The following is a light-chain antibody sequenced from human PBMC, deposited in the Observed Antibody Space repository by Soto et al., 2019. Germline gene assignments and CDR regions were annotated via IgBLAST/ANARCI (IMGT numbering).Light chain of an antibody. Sequence: DIQMTQSPSSLSASVGDRVTITCRASQNISSCLAWYQQRPEKAPKSLIYGASSLQSGVPSRFNGSGSGTEFTLTITSLQPDDFATYYCQQYNSYPWTFGQGTKVDIK. CDR1: QNISSC. CDR2: GAS. V-gene: IGKV1D-16*01. CDR3: QQYNSYPWT. J-gene: IGKJ1*01.